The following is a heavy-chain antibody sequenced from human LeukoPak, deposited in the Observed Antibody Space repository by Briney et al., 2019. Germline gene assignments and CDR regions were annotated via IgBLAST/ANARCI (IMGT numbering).Heavy chain of an antibody. CDR2: IYYSGST. J-gene: IGHJ4*02. D-gene: IGHD3-22*01. CDR3: ARLYYYDSSGYWIHY. CDR1: GGSISSGDYY. Sequence: PSETLSLTCTVSGGSISSGDYYWSWIRQPPGKGLEWIGYIYYSGSTYYNPSLKSRVTISVDTSKNQFSLKLSSVTAADTAVYYCARLYYYDSSGYWIHYWGQGTLVTVSS. V-gene: IGHV4-30-4*01.